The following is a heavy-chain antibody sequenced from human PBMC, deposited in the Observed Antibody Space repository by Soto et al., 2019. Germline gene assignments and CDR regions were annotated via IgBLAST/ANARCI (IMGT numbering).Heavy chain of an antibody. D-gene: IGHD6-13*01. CDR1: GGTFSSYA. CDR2: IIPIFGTA. V-gene: IGHV1-69*13. CDR3: ARDSTSSSWSQDAFDI. Sequence: GASVKVSCKASGGTFSSYAISWVRQAPGQGLEWMGGIIPIFGTANYAQKFQGRVTITADESTSTAYMELSSLRSEDTAVYYCARDSTSSSWSQDAFDIWGQGXMVAVSS. J-gene: IGHJ3*02.